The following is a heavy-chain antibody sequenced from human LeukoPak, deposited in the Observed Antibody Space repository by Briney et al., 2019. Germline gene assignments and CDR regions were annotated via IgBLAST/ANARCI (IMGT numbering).Heavy chain of an antibody. J-gene: IGHJ4*02. D-gene: IGHD6-19*01. CDR2: ISSSGSTI. CDR1: GFTFSSYE. Sequence: GGSLRLSCAASGFTFSSYEMNWVRQAPGKGLEWVSYISSSGSTIYYADSVKGRFTISRDNAKNSLYLQMSSLRAEDTAVYYCARDPSEAAHPYYFDYWGQGTLVTVSS. V-gene: IGHV3-48*03. CDR3: ARDPSEAAHPYYFDY.